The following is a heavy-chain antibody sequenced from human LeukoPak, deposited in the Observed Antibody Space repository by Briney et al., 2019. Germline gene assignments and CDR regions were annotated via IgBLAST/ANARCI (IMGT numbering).Heavy chain of an antibody. J-gene: IGHJ4*02. D-gene: IGHD3-10*01. CDR1: GGSISSSSYY. Sequence: SETLSLTCTVSGGSISSSSYYWGWIRQPPGKGLEWIGSIYYSGSTYYNPSLKSRVTISVDTSKNQFSLKLSSVTAADTAVYYCARTYYYGSGGVYFDYWGQGTLVTVSS. CDR3: ARTYYYGSGGVYFDY. CDR2: IYYSGST. V-gene: IGHV4-39*07.